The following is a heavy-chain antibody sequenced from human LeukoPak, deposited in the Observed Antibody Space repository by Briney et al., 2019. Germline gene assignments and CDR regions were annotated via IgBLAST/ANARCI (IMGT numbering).Heavy chain of an antibody. J-gene: IGHJ5*02. CDR3: AGDCSSTSCYYKFTGWFDP. D-gene: IGHD2-2*01. V-gene: IGHV1-3*01. CDR1: GYTFTSYA. Sequence: ASVKVSCKASGYTFTSYAMHWVRQAPGQRLEWMGWINAGNGNTKYSQKFQGRVTITRDTSASTAYMELSSLRSEDTAVYYCAGDCSSTSCYYKFTGWFDPCGQGTLVTVSS. CDR2: INAGNGNT.